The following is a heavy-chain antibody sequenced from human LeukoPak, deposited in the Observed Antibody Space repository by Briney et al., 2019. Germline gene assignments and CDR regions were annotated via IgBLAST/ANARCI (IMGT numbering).Heavy chain of an antibody. CDR2: MNPNSGNT. J-gene: IGHJ6*03. D-gene: IGHD2-15*01. V-gene: IGHV1-8*03. Sequence: ASVKVSCKASGHTFTSYDINWVRQATGQGLEWMGWMNPNSGNTGYAQKFQGRVTITRNTSISTAYMELSSLRSEDTAVYYCARSVRPCSGGSCYSGYYYYMDVWGKGTTVTVSS. CDR3: ARSVRPCSGGSCYSGYYYYMDV. CDR1: GHTFTSYD.